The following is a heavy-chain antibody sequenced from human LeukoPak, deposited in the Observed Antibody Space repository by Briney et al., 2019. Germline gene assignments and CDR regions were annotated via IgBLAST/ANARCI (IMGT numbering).Heavy chain of an antibody. V-gene: IGHV3-30*02. D-gene: IGHD3-3*01. J-gene: IGHJ4*02. CDR1: GFTFSSYG. Sequence: GGSLRLSCAASGFTFSSYGMHWVRQAPGMGLEWVAFIRFDGSNKYYADSVKGRFTISRDNPKNTLYLQMNSLRAEDTAVYYCAKDLYNDFWSGAPFDNWGQGTLVTVSS. CDR3: AKDLYNDFWSGAPFDN. CDR2: IRFDGSNK.